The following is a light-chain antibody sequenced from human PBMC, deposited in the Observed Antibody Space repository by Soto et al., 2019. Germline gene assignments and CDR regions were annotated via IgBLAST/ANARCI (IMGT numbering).Light chain of an antibody. CDR2: GAS. V-gene: IGKV3-20*01. CDR3: QQLGTSQWT. CDR1: QTVNSVY. Sequence: EIVLTQSPGTLSLSAGERATLSCRASQTVNSVYLAWYQRKPGQPPRLLIDGASSRAAGIPDRFIGSGSGTDFTLTISKLEPEDFAVHSGQQLGTSQWTFGQGTQVESK. J-gene: IGKJ1*01.